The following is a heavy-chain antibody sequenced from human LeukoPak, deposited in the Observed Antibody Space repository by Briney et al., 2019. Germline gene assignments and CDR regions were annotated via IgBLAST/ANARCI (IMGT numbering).Heavy chain of an antibody. Sequence: PGGSLRLSCAASGFTFRSYAMSWVRRAPGKGLEWVSDFCGSDDSTYYSDSVKGRFTISIDKYKNTLYVQMNSLRAEDTDVYVCAKPLVSDYYDSSGYWGYRGQGTLVTVS. CDR1: GFTFRSYA. CDR3: AKPLVSDYYDSSGYWGY. CDR2: FCGSDDST. V-gene: IGHV3-23*01. J-gene: IGHJ4*02. D-gene: IGHD3-22*01.